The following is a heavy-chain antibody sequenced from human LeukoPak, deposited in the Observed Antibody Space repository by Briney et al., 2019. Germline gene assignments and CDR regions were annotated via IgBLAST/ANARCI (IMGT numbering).Heavy chain of an antibody. V-gene: IGHV1-2*02. CDR1: GYTFTGYY. Sequence: GASVKVSCKASGYTFTGYYMHWVRQAPGQGLEWMGWINPNSGGTNYAQKFQGRVTMTRDTSISTAYMELSRLRSDDTAVYYCARDRNSATEANIAVVPAAENNWFDPWGQGTLVTVSS. D-gene: IGHD2-2*01. J-gene: IGHJ5*02. CDR3: ARDRNSATEANIAVVPAAENNWFDP. CDR2: INPNSGGT.